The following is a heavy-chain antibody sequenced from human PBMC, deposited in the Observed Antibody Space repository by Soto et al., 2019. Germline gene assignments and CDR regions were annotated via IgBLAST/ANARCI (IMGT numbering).Heavy chain of an antibody. J-gene: IGHJ6*03. D-gene: IGHD6-6*01. CDR2: IWYDGGNK. V-gene: IGHV3-33*01. Sequence: LRLSCAASGFAFSSYGMHWVRQAPGKGLEWVAVIWYDGGNKYYADSVKGRFTISRDNSKNTLYLQMNSLRAEDTAVYYCARDRLKQLDQDYYMDVWGKGTTVTVSS. CDR1: GFAFSSYG. CDR3: ARDRLKQLDQDYYMDV.